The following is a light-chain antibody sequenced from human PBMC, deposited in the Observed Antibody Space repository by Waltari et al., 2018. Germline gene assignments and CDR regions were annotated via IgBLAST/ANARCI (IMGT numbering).Light chain of an antibody. V-gene: IGKV4-1*01. CDR2: WAS. CDR1: QSLLYYSNNKNY. CDR3: HQYFAPPYT. Sequence: DIVMTQSPDSLPVSLGERATINCKSSQSLLYYSNNKNYISWYQQKPGQAPKLLIYWASTRDSGVPDRFSGSGSETDFTLTISSLQAEDVAVYHCHQYFAPPYTFGRGTKLEIK. J-gene: IGKJ2*01.